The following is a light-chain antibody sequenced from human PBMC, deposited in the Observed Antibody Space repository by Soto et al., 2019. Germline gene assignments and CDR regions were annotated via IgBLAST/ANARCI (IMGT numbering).Light chain of an antibody. J-gene: IGKJ1*01. Sequence: EIVMTKSPTSLSVSPGKRATLSCRSSQSVSSNLAWYQQKPGQAPRLLIYGVYTRAPGIPARFSGSGSGTEFTRTICSLQSEDFAVYYCQQYHSWPPRTFGQGTKVDIK. CDR1: QSVSSN. V-gene: IGKV3D-15*01. CDR3: QQYHSWPPRT. CDR2: GVY.